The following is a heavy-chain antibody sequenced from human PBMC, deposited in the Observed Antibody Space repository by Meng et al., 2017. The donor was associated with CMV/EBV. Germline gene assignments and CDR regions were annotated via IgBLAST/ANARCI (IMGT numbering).Heavy chain of an antibody. CDR2: INPSGSS. CDR1: GGSFSGYY. CDR3: AGGSDGYSSGWYRY. Sequence: SETLSLTCAVYGGSFSGYYWSWIRQPPGKGLEWIGEINPSGSSTYNPSLKSRVTISVDTSKNQFALKMSSVTAADTPVYYWAGGSDGYSSGWYRYWGQGTLVTVSS. D-gene: IGHD6-19*01. V-gene: IGHV4-34*01. J-gene: IGHJ4*02.